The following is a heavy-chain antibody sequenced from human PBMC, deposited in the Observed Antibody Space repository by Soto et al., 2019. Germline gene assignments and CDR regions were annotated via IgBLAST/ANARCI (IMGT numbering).Heavy chain of an antibody. D-gene: IGHD5-18*01. J-gene: IGHJ3*01. CDR2: INAGNGNT. CDR1: CYTFTSSD. V-gene: IGHV1-3*01. Sequence: GASVKLSCKDSCYTFTSSDLAWLSPAPAQRLEWMGWINAGNGNTKYSQKFQGRVTITRDTSASTAYMELSSLRSEDTAVYYCARFTAMVIPERAFLFWGEAPMVS. CDR3: ARFTAMVIPERAFLF.